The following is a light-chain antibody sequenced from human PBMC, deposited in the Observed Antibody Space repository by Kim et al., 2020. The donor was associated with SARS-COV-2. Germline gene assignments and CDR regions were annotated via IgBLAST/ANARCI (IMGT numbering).Light chain of an antibody. J-gene: IGLJ2*01. Sequence: APGKTASFTCGGNNIETKSVPWYQLKPGQAPVRVIYYDSDRPSGIPERFSGSNSGDTATLTITKVEAGDEADYFCQVWDIASDHVVFGGGTQLTVL. CDR1: NIETKS. CDR3: QVWDIASDHVV. V-gene: IGLV3-21*04. CDR2: YDS.